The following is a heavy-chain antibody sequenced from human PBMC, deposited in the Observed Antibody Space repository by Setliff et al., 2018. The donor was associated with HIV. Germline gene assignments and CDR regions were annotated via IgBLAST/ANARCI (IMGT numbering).Heavy chain of an antibody. V-gene: IGHV1-58*02. CDR2: IVVGSGNT. CDR3: ARDHMSVGAWVGATSRGLFQH. CDR1: GFTSTNSA. D-gene: IGHD1-26*01. Sequence: SVKVSCKTSGFTSTNSAIQWVRQARGQRLEWIGWIVVGSGNTNYAQKFQGRVTMTRDTSISTAYMELSRLRSDDTAVYYCARDHMSVGAWVGATSRGLFQHWGQGTLVTVSS. J-gene: IGHJ1*01.